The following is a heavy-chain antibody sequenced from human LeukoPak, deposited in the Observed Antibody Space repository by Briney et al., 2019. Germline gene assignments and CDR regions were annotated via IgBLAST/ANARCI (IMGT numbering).Heavy chain of an antibody. CDR2: IHDSGTT. D-gene: IGHD4-17*01. V-gene: IGHV4-4*09. CDR1: GGSISSYY. CDR3: ARSWDYGDKYFQH. Sequence: SETLSLTCTVSGGSISSYYWSWVRQPPGKGLEWIGYIHDSGTTFFNPSLKTRVTMSVDPANNQLFLKLSSVTAADTAVYYCARSWDYGDKYFQHWGQGTLVTVSS. J-gene: IGHJ1*01.